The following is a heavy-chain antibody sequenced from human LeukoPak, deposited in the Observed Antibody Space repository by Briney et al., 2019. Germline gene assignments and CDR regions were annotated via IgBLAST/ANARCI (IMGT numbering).Heavy chain of an antibody. CDR3: ARWITVTNDAIDI. V-gene: IGHV4-4*02. CDR1: GGSITSSNW. Sequence: SGTLSLTCAVSGGSITSSNWWSWVRQPPGKGLEWIGEIYHSGSTNYNPFLKSRVTVSVDKSKNQFSLKLSSVTAADTAIYYCARWITVTNDAIDIWGQGTMVTVSS. D-gene: IGHD4-17*01. CDR2: IYHSGST. J-gene: IGHJ3*02.